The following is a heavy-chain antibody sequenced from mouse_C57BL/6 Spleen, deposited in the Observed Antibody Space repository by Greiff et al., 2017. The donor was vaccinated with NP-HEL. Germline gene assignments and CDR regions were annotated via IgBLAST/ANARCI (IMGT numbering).Heavy chain of an antibody. CDR2: IYPSDSET. V-gene: IGHV1-61*01. J-gene: IGHJ2*01. Sequence: VQLQQPGAELVRPGSSVKLSCKASGYTFTSYWMDWVKQRPGQGLEWIGNIYPSDSETHYNQKFKDKATLTVDKSSSTAYMQLSSLTSEDSAVYYCARADYGNYYFDYWGQGTTLTVSS. D-gene: IGHD2-1*01. CDR3: ARADYGNYYFDY. CDR1: GYTFTSYW.